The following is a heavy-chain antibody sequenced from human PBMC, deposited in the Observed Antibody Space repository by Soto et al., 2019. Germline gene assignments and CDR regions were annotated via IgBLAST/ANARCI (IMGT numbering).Heavy chain of an antibody. D-gene: IGHD3-10*01. Sequence: SETLSLTCTVSGGSISSYYWNWIRQPPGKGLEWIGYIYYSGHSGTTNYNPSLRSRVTISVDTSKSQFSLRLRSVTAADTAVYYCARGDGFGEPRFDYWGQGTLVTVSS. CDR2: IYYSGHSGTT. J-gene: IGHJ4*02. CDR3: ARGDGFGEPRFDY. CDR1: GGSISSYY. V-gene: IGHV4-59*01.